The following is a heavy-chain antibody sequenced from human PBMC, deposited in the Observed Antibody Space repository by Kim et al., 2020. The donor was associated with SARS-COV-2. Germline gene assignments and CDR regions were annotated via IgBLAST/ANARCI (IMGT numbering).Heavy chain of an antibody. Sequence: SETLSLICTVSGGSISSYYWSWIRQPPGKGLEWIGYIYYSGSTNYNPSLKSRVTISVDTSKNQFSLKLSSVTAADTAVYYCARGDVGYCSGGSCYFFDYWGQGTLVTVSS. D-gene: IGHD2-15*01. CDR2: IYYSGST. CDR3: ARGDVGYCSGGSCYFFDY. V-gene: IGHV4-59*01. CDR1: GGSISSYY. J-gene: IGHJ4*02.